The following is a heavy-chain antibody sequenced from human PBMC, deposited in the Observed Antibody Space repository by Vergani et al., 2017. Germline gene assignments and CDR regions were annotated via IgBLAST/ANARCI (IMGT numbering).Heavy chain of an antibody. CDR1: GGSISSSSYY. CDR2: IYYSGST. J-gene: IGHJ4*02. Sequence: QLQLQESGPGLVKPSETLSLTCTVSGGSISSSSYYWGWIRQPPGKGLEWIGSIYYSGSTNYNPSLKSRVTISVDTSKNQFSLKLSSVTAADTAVYYCARKEVYDSSGYSVSDFDYWGQGTLVTVSS. D-gene: IGHD3-22*01. V-gene: IGHV4-39*07. CDR3: ARKEVYDSSGYSVSDFDY.